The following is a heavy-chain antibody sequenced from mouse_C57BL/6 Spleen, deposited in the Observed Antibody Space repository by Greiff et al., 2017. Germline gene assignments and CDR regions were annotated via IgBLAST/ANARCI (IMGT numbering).Heavy chain of an antibody. D-gene: IGHD4-1*01. CDR2: INSDGGST. CDR1: EYEFPSHD. V-gene: IGHV5-2*01. Sequence: EVKLVESGGGLVQPGESLKLSCESNEYEFPSHDMSWVRKTPEKRLELVAAINSDGGSTYYPDTMERRFIIARDNTKKTLYLQMSSLRSEDTALYYCARKGTGTDWYFDVWGTGTTVTVSS. J-gene: IGHJ1*03. CDR3: ARKGTGTDWYFDV.